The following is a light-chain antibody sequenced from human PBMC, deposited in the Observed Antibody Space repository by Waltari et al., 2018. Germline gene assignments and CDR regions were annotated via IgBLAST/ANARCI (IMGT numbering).Light chain of an antibody. CDR3: QQAASFPLT. J-gene: IGKJ4*01. CDR1: QGINSW. Sequence: IQMTQSPSSVSASVGDRVTVTCRASQGINSWLAWYQQNPGRAPKLLFYGASSLQSGVPSRFGGSGSGTDFTLTISSLQPDDFATYYCQQAASFPLTFGGGTKVEIK. V-gene: IGKV1-12*01. CDR2: GAS.